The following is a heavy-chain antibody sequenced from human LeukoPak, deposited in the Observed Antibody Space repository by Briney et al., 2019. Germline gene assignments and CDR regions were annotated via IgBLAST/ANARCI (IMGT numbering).Heavy chain of an antibody. Sequence: ASVKVSCKASRYTFTSYDINWVRQATGQGLVWMGWMNPNSGNTGYAQKFQGRVTMTRNTSISTAYMELSSLRSEDTAVYYCARRGVVVPAAMSYYYYYGMDVWGQGTTVTVSS. CDR1: RYTFTSYD. D-gene: IGHD2-2*01. CDR3: ARRGVVVPAAMSYYYYYGMDV. J-gene: IGHJ6*02. CDR2: MNPNSGNT. V-gene: IGHV1-8*01.